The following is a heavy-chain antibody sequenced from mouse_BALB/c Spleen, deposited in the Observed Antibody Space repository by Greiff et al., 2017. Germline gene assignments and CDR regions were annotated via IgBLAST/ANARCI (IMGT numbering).Heavy chain of an antibody. CDR3: ARHRDYYGSNYFDY. Sequence: EVKLVESGGDLVKPGGSLKLSCAASGFTFSSYGMSWVRQTPDKRLEWVATISSGGSYTYYPDSVKGRFTISRDNAKNTLYLQMSSLKSEDTAMYYCARHRDYYGSNYFDYWGQGTTLTVSS. CDR2: ISSGGSYT. D-gene: IGHD1-1*01. CDR1: GFTFSSYG. J-gene: IGHJ2*01. V-gene: IGHV5-6*01.